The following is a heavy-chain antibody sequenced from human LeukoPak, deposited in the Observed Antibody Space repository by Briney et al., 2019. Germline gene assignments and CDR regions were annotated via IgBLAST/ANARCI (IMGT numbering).Heavy chain of an antibody. J-gene: IGHJ4*02. CDR3: AKDPYYGSGSYRSVDY. CDR2: IKQDGSEK. Sequence: PGGSLRLSCAASGFTFSSYWMSWVRQAPGKGLEWVANIKQDGSEKYYVDSVKGRFTISRDNAKNSLYLQMNSLGAEDTAVYYCAKDPYYGSGSYRSVDYWGQGTLVTVSS. V-gene: IGHV3-7*03. CDR1: GFTFSSYW. D-gene: IGHD3-10*01.